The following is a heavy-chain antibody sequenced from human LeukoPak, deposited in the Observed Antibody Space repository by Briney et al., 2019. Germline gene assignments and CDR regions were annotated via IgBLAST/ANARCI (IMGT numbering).Heavy chain of an antibody. CDR3: ASFPQRWLPPAH. Sequence: SETLSLTCAVYGGSFSGYYWSWIRRPPGKGLEWIGEINHSGSTNYNPSLKSRVTISVDTSKNQFSLKLSSVTAADTAVYYCASFPQRWLPPAHWGQGTLVTVSS. D-gene: IGHD5-18*01. CDR2: INHSGST. J-gene: IGHJ4*02. CDR1: GGSFSGYY. V-gene: IGHV4-34*01.